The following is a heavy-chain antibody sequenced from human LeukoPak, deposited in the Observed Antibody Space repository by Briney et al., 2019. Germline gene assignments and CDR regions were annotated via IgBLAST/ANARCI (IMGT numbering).Heavy chain of an antibody. CDR2: ISSSNNYI. Sequence: PGSSLRLSCAASGFTFSNYNMNWVRQAPGNGLQWVSSISSSNNYIYYADSVKGRFTISRDNAKNSLYLQMNSLRAEDTAVYYCARRSPNYYFDYWGQGTPVTVSS. V-gene: IGHV3-21*01. J-gene: IGHJ4*02. CDR1: GFTFSNYN. CDR3: ARRSPNYYFDY.